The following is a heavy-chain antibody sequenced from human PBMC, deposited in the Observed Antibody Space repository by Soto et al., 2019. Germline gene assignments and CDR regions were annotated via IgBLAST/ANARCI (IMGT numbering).Heavy chain of an antibody. CDR3: ARANSSDYPYYFDY. D-gene: IGHD6-19*01. CDR1: GGSISSSNW. CDR2: IYHSGST. Sequence: QVQLQESGPGLVKPSGTLSLTCAVSGGSISSSNWWSWVRQPPGKGLEWIGEIYHSGSTNYNPSLTSHLTISVDKSKNQSPLKLSSVTAADTAVDYCARANSSDYPYYFDYWGTGTLVTVSS. J-gene: IGHJ4*02. V-gene: IGHV4-4*02.